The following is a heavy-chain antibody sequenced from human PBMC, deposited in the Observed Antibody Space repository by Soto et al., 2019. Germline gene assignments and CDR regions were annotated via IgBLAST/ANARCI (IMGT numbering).Heavy chain of an antibody. CDR1: GFTFSSYG. D-gene: IGHD2-2*01. CDR2: IAYDGSNK. CDR3: AKDNCISTSCYRLYNWFDP. J-gene: IGHJ5*02. V-gene: IGHV3-30*18. Sequence: QVQLVESGGGVVQHGRSLRLSCVASGFTFSSYGMHWVRQAPGKGLEWVAVIAYDGSNKYYADSVKGRFTISRDNSKNTLYLQMSSLRAEDPAVYYCAKDNCISTSCYRLYNWFDPWGQGTLVTVSS.